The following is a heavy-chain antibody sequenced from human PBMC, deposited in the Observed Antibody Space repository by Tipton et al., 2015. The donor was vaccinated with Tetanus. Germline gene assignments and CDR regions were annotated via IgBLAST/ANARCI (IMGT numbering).Heavy chain of an antibody. J-gene: IGHJ6*02. Sequence: GLVKPSETLSLTCTVSGGSISSYYWSWIRQPAGKGLEWIGRIYTSESTNYNPSLKSRLTMSVDTSKNQFSLRLNSVTAADTAVYYCARMQRYGMDVWAKGPRSPSP. CDR3: ARMQRYGMDV. CDR2: IYTSEST. D-gene: IGHD6-25*01. CDR1: GGSISSYY. V-gene: IGHV4-4*07.